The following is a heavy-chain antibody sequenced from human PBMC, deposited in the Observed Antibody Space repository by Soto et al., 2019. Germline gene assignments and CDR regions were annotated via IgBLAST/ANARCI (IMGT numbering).Heavy chain of an antibody. Sequence: GASVKVSCKASGYTFTSYAMHWVRQAPGQRLEWTGWINAGNGNTKYSQKFQGRVTITRDTSASTAYMELSSLRSEDTAVYYCARQLVVVPAARPGMDVWGQGTTVTVSS. V-gene: IGHV1-3*01. CDR1: GYTFTSYA. CDR3: ARQLVVVPAARPGMDV. J-gene: IGHJ6*02. D-gene: IGHD2-2*01. CDR2: INAGNGNT.